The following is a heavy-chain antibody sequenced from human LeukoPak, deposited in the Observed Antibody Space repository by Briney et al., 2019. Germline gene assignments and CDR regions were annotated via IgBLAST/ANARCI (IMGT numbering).Heavy chain of an antibody. CDR2: IYYSGST. Sequence: PSETLSLTCTVSGGSISSGDYYWSWIRQPQGKGLEWIGYIYYSGSTYYNPSLKSRVTISVDTSKNQFSLKLSSVTAADTAVYYCARDPLGYCSSTSCPPDYWGQGTLVTVSS. J-gene: IGHJ4*02. CDR1: GGSISSGDYY. V-gene: IGHV4-30-4*08. CDR3: ARDPLGYCSSTSCPPDY. D-gene: IGHD2-2*01.